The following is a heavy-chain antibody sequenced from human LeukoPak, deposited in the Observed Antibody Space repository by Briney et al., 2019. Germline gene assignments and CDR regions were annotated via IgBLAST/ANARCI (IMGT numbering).Heavy chain of an antibody. J-gene: IGHJ4*02. D-gene: IGHD4-17*01. Sequence: PGGSLRLSCAASGFAFSSYAMSWVRQAPGKGPEWVSGLSGSGSTTYDADSVKGRFTISRDNSKNTLYLQMNSLRAEDTAVYYCAKEYYGDYACGYWGQGTLVTVSS. CDR3: AKEYYGDYACGY. CDR1: GFAFSSYA. CDR2: LSGSGSTT. V-gene: IGHV3-23*01.